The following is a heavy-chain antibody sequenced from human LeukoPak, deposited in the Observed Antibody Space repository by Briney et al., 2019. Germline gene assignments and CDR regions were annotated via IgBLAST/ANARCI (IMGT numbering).Heavy chain of an antibody. J-gene: IGHJ6*03. Sequence: SETLSLTCAVYGGSFSGYYWSWIRQPPGKGLEWIGSIYYSGSTYYNPSLKSRVTISVDTSKNQFSLKLSSVTAADTAVYYCARTHIPPRDGRYRRTYYYMDVWGKGTTVTISS. CDR2: IYYSGST. D-gene: IGHD5-24*01. CDR3: ARTHIPPRDGRYRRTYYYMDV. CDR1: GGSFSGYY. V-gene: IGHV4-34*01.